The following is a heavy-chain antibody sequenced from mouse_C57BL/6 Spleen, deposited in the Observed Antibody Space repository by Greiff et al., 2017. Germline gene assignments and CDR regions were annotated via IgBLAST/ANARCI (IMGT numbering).Heavy chain of an antibody. CDR3: ARWGVRYAIDY. V-gene: IGHV1-85*01. CDR1: GYTFTSYD. Sequence: VKLMESGPELVKPGASVKLSCKASGYTFTSYDINWVKQRPGQGLEWIGWIYPRDGSTKYNEKFKGKATLTVDTSSSTAYMELHSLTSEDSAVYFCARWGVRYAIDYLGQGTSVTGSS. CDR2: IYPRDGST. J-gene: IGHJ4*01.